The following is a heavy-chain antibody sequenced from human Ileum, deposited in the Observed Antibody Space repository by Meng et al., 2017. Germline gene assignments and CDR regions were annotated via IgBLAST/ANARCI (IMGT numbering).Heavy chain of an antibody. V-gene: IGHV7-4-1*02. Sequence: QVQPVQPGSELKNTGASVKVSCKGSRYTFTNYGMNWVRQAPGQGLEWMGWINTNTGDPTYAQAFTGRFVFSLDPSVNTAYLQISSLKAEDTAIYYCAREPRRFDHWGQGTLVTVSS. CDR3: AREPRRFDH. J-gene: IGHJ4*02. CDR1: RYTFTNYG. CDR2: INTNTGDP.